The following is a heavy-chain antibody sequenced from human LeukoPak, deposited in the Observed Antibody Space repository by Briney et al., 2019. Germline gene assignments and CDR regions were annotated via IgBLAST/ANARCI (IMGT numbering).Heavy chain of an antibody. V-gene: IGHV3-23*01. D-gene: IGHD4-17*01. CDR1: GFTFSSYG. CDR2: ISNSGGST. J-gene: IGHJ4*02. Sequence: GGSLRLSCAASGFTFSSYGMSWVRQAPGKGLEWVSSISNSGGSTYHADSVKGRFTISRDNSKNTLYLQMNSLRAEDTAVYYCARGLYGAFVYWGQGTLVTVSS. CDR3: ARGLYGAFVY.